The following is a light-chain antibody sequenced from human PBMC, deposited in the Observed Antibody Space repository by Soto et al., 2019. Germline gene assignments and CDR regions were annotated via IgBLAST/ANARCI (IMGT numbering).Light chain of an antibody. CDR1: QSISSW. Sequence: DIQMTQSTSTLSASVGDRVTITCRASQSISSWLAWYQQKPGKAPNLLIYKASSLESGVPSRFSGSGSGTEFTLTISSLQPDDFATYYCQQYQSYWTFGQGTKVEIK. J-gene: IGKJ1*01. CDR3: QQYQSYWT. CDR2: KAS. V-gene: IGKV1-5*03.